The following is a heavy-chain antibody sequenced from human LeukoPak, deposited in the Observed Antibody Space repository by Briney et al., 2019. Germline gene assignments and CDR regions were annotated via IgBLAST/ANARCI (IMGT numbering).Heavy chain of an antibody. CDR1: GFTFDDYA. CDR2: ISWNSGSI. Sequence: GRSLRLSCAASGFTFDDYAMHWVRQAPGKGLEWVSGISWNSGSINYADSVKGRFTISRDNAKNSLYLQMNSLRAEDTAVYYCARDSLIQHGSGSYWGFDYWGQGILVTVSS. CDR3: ARDSLIQHGSGSYWGFDY. J-gene: IGHJ4*02. V-gene: IGHV3-9*01. D-gene: IGHD3-10*01.